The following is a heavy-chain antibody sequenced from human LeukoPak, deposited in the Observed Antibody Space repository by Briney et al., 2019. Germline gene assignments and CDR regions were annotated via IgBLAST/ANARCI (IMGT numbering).Heavy chain of an antibody. V-gene: IGHV4-61*02. CDR3: AREIRYCSGGSCHDAFDT. Sequence: PSQTLSLTCTVSGGSISSGSYYWSWIRQPAGKGLEWIGRIYTSGSTNYNPSLKSRVTISVDTSKNQFSLKLSSVTAADTAVYYCAREIRYCSGGSCHDAFDTWGQGTMVTVSS. CDR2: IYTSGST. J-gene: IGHJ3*02. CDR1: GGSISSGSYY. D-gene: IGHD2-15*01.